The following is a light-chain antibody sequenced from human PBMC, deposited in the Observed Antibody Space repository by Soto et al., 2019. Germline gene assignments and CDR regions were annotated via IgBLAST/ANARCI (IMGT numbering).Light chain of an antibody. CDR3: SSYAGSNLWV. CDR1: SSDVGNYKY. V-gene: IGLV2-8*01. J-gene: IGLJ3*02. Sequence: QSALTQSPSASGSPGQSVTISCTGPSSDVGNYKYVSWYQQHPGKPPKLMIYEVSKRPSGVPDRFSGSKSGNTASLTVSGLQVEDEDDYYCSSYAGSNLWVFGGGTKLTVL. CDR2: EVS.